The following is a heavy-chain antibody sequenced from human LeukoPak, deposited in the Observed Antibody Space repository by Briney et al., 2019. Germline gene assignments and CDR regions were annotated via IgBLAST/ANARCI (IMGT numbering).Heavy chain of an antibody. CDR3: AKGGASVTDAPHGDVVTTTLDGFDI. J-gene: IGHJ3*02. D-gene: IGHD4-17*01. Sequence: GGSLRLSCVASGFAFSTYPMSWVRRAPGKGLEWVAGVSGSGGHKFYADSAKGRVTISRDNSKETLYLQISSLRADDTAVYYCAKGGASVTDAPHGDVVTTTLDGFDIWGHGTMVTVST. CDR1: GFAFSTYP. CDR2: VSGSGGHK. V-gene: IGHV3-23*01.